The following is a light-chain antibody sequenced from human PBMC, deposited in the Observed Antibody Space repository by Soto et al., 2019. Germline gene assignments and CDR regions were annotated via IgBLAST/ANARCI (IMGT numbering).Light chain of an antibody. Sequence: QSVLTQPPSVSGAPGQRVTISCTGSNSNIGAGYVVHWYQQLPGTAPKLLIYGNSNRPSGVPDRFSGSKSGTSASLTITGLQAEDEADYYCQSYGDSLSGYVFGTGTKVTVL. CDR1: NSNIGAGYV. J-gene: IGLJ1*01. CDR2: GNS. CDR3: QSYGDSLSGYV. V-gene: IGLV1-40*01.